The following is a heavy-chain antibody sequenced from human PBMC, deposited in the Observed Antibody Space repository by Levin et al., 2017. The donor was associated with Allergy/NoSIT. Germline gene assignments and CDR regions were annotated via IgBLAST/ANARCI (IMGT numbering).Heavy chain of an antibody. Sequence: GGSLRLSCAASGFTFSSYSMNWVRQAPGKGLEWVASISSRRTYIYYADSVKGRFTISRDNAENSLYLQMNSLRAEDTATYYCARERIKMIVDPPDYWGQGTLVTVSS. V-gene: IGHV3-21*01. CDR1: GFTFSSYS. D-gene: IGHD3-22*01. J-gene: IGHJ4*02. CDR2: ISSRRTYI. CDR3: ARERIKMIVDPPDY.